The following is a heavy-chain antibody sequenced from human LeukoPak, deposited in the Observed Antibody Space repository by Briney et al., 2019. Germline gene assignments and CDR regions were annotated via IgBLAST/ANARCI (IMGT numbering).Heavy chain of an antibody. J-gene: IGHJ3*02. CDR3: TRDRGFVAYGARDAFDI. Sequence: GGSLRLSCAASGFTFSSTATSWVRRAPGKGLEWVSAFIVSGVSTYYADSLKGRLTISRDNSNNTMYLRMNSLRAEDTAVYYCTRDRGFVAYGARDAFDIWGQGTMVTVSS. CDR2: FIVSGVST. V-gene: IGHV3-23*01. D-gene: IGHD4-17*01. CDR1: GFTFSSTA.